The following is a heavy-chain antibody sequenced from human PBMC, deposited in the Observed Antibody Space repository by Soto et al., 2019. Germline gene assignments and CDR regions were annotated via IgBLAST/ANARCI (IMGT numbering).Heavy chain of an antibody. J-gene: IGHJ4*02. V-gene: IGHV3-23*01. CDR1: GFTFSSYV. D-gene: IGHD3-22*01. CDR3: AKDMYYYDSSGYYGSLVADFDY. Sequence: EVQLLESGGGLVQPGGSLRLSCAASGFTFSSYVMSWVRQAPGKGLEWVSAISGSGGSTYYADSVKGRFTISRDNSKNTLDLQMNSLRAEDTAVYYCAKDMYYYDSSGYYGSLVADFDYWGQGTLVTVSS. CDR2: ISGSGGST.